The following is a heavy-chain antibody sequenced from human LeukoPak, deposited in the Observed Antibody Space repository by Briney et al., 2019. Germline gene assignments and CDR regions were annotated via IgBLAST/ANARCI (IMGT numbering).Heavy chain of an antibody. CDR1: GASISSYY. CDR2: IYTTGST. Sequence: SETLSLTCNVSGASISSYYWSWIRQPAGKGLEWIGRIYTTGSTNYNPSLKSRVTMSVDTSKNQFSLNVSSVTAADTAVYYCAREEDSSRRYDLVSWFDPWGQGTLVTVSS. CDR3: AREEDSSRRYDLVSWFDP. V-gene: IGHV4-4*07. J-gene: IGHJ5*02. D-gene: IGHD6-13*01.